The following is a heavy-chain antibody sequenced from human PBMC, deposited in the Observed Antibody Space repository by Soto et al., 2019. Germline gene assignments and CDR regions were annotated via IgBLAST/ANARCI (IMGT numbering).Heavy chain of an antibody. D-gene: IGHD3-22*01. J-gene: IGHJ6*02. CDR1: GFSISSGGYY. Sequence: SETLSLTCTFSGFSISSGGYYWSWIRQHPGKGLEWIGYIYYSGSTYYNPSLKSRVTISVDTSKNQFSLKLSSVTAADTAVYYCARVSMRYDSGVVDVWGQGTTVTVSS. CDR3: ARVSMRYDSGVVDV. V-gene: IGHV4-31*03. CDR2: IYYSGST.